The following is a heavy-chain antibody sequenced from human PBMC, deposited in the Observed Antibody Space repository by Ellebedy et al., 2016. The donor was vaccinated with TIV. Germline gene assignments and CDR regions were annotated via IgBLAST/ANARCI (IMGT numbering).Heavy chain of an antibody. D-gene: IGHD1-26*01. CDR2: FIPIFGTA. Sequence: ASVKVSCKASGGTFSSYAFSWVRQAPGQGLEWMGGFIPIFGTANYAQKFQGRVTITADKSTSTAYMELSSLRSEDTAVYYCARSGAGAIWVYDAFDIWGQGTMVTVSS. J-gene: IGHJ3*02. CDR1: GGTFSSYA. CDR3: ARSGAGAIWVYDAFDI. V-gene: IGHV1-69*06.